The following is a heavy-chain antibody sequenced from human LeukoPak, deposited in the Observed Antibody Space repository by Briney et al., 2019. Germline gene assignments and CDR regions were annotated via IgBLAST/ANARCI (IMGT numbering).Heavy chain of an antibody. CDR2: IYYSGST. CDR3: ARGHYYGSGSYYNAFDY. J-gene: IGHJ4*02. V-gene: IGHV4-31*03. CDR1: GGSISSGGYY. Sequence: SQTLSLTCTVSGGSISSGGYYWSWIRQHPGKGLEWIGDIYYSGSTYYNPSLKSRVTISVDTSKNQFSLKLSSVTAADTAVYYCARGHYYGSGSYYNAFDYWGQGTLVTVSS. D-gene: IGHD3-10*01.